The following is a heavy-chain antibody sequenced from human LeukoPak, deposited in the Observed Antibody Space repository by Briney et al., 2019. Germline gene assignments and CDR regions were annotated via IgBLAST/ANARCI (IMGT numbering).Heavy chain of an antibody. CDR2: IGTSSSTHI. V-gene: IGHV3-21*01. D-gene: IGHD2-2*01. CDR1: GFTFSSYS. Sequence: GGSLRLSCAASGFTFSSYSMNWARQAPGKGLEWVSSIGTSSSTHIYYAASVKGRFTISRDNAKNSLSLQMNSLRGEDTAVYYCAREGPVDCSSTSCYADYWGQGTLVTVSS. J-gene: IGHJ4*02. CDR3: AREGPVDCSSTSCYADY.